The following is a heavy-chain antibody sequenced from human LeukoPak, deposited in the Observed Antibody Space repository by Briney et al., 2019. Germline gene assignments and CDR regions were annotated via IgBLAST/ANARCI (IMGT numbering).Heavy chain of an antibody. J-gene: IGHJ4*02. Sequence: GGSLRLSCAASGFTFSSYSMNWVRRAPGKGLEWVSSISSSSSYIYYADSVEGRFTISRDNAKNSLYLQMNSLRAEDTAVYYCASDTYSSYDYWGQGTLVTVSS. V-gene: IGHV3-21*01. CDR2: ISSSSSYI. CDR1: GFTFSSYS. D-gene: IGHD6-6*01. CDR3: ASDTYSSYDY.